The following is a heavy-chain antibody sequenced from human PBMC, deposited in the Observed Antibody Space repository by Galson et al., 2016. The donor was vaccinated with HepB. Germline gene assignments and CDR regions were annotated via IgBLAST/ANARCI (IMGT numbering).Heavy chain of an antibody. V-gene: IGHV3-21*01. Sequence: SLRLSCAVSGITFRSYTMNWVRQAPGKGLEWVSSISGGSSYIYCADSVKGRFTVSRDNAKNSLYLQMNSLSAEDTAVYYCASRHSGWYYFDYWGQGTLVTVSS. D-gene: IGHD6-19*01. J-gene: IGHJ4*02. CDR1: GITFRSYT. CDR2: ISGGSSYI. CDR3: ASRHSGWYYFDY.